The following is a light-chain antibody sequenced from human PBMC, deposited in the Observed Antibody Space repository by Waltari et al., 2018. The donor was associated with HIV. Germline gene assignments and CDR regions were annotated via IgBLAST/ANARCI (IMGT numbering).Light chain of an antibody. J-gene: IGLJ2*01. CDR3: QSYDSSLFWV. CDR2: RAD. Sequence: QSVLTQPPSLSGAPGQRVTISCIGTSSHIGADYDVHWYRQVSAADPKLLIYRADARPSGVPGRFLWSRSGASSSLVINGLQTDDEADYYCQSYDSSLFWVFGVGTKLTVL. V-gene: IGLV1-40*01. CDR1: SSHIGADYD.